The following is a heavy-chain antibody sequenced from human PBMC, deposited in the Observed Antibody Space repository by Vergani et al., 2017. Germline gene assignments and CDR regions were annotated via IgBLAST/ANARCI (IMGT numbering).Heavy chain of an antibody. CDR3: ARDYTYYYGSGSYYFDY. D-gene: IGHD3-10*01. Sequence: QVQLQQWGAGLLKPSETLSLTCAVYGGSFSGYYWSWIRQPAGKGLEWIGRIYTSGSTNYNPSLKSRVTMSVDTSKNQFSLKLSSVTAADTAVYYCARDYTYYYGSGSYYFDYWGQGTLVTVSS. V-gene: IGHV4-59*10. CDR2: IYTSGST. J-gene: IGHJ4*02. CDR1: GGSFSGYY.